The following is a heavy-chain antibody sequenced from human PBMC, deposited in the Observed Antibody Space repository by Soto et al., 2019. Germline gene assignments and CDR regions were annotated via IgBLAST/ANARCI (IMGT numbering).Heavy chain of an antibody. Sequence: GGSLRLSCEASGFTFRNNGMHWVRQVPGKGLEWVSVISYDGNNKYYADSVKGRFTISRDNSKNTVYLQMNNLRAEDTAMYYCAKGGSGNYLTYYYYYGMDVWGQGTTVTVSS. CDR2: ISYDGNNK. J-gene: IGHJ6*02. V-gene: IGHV3-30*18. CDR3: AKGGSGNYLTYYYYYGMDV. D-gene: IGHD3-22*01. CDR1: GFTFRNNG.